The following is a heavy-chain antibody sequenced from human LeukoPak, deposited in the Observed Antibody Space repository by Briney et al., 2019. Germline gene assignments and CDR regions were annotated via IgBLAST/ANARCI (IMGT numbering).Heavy chain of an antibody. CDR2: IKQDGSEK. V-gene: IGHV3-7*01. Sequence: GGSLRLSCAASGFTFSSYWMSWVRQAPGKGLEWVANIKQDGSEKYYVDSVKGRFTISRDNAKNSLYLQLNSLRAEDTAVYYCARPPNTIGWYGVGYWGQGTLVTVSS. D-gene: IGHD6-19*01. CDR3: ARPPNTIGWYGVGY. CDR1: GFTFSSYW. J-gene: IGHJ4*02.